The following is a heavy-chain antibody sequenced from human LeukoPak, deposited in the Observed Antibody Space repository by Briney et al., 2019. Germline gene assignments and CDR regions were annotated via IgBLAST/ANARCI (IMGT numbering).Heavy chain of an antibody. Sequence: PGGSLRLSCAASGFTFSSYWMSWVRQAPGKGLEWVANIKQDGSEKYYVDSVKGRFTISRDNAKNSLYLQMNSLRAEDTAVYYCARGVCSTSCYGNHYYYYMDVWGKGTTVTVSS. CDR3: ARGVCSTSCYGNHYYYYMDV. J-gene: IGHJ6*03. D-gene: IGHD2-2*01. CDR2: IKQDGSEK. V-gene: IGHV3-7*01. CDR1: GFTFSSYW.